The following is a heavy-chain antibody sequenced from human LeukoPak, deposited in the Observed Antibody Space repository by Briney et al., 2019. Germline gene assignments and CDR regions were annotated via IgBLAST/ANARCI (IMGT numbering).Heavy chain of an antibody. CDR2: ISSNGGST. CDR3: AGGSGSYYDY. D-gene: IGHD1-26*01. J-gene: IGHJ4*02. Sequence: GGSLRLSCAASGFTFSSYAMHWVRQAPGKGLEYVSAISSNGGSTYYANSVKGRFTISRDNSKNTLYLQMGSLRAEDMAVYYCAGGSGSYYDYWGQGTLVTLSS. V-gene: IGHV3-64*01. CDR1: GFTFSSYA.